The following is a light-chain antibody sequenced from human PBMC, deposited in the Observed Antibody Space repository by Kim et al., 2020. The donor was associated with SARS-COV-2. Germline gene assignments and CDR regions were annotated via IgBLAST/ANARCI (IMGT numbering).Light chain of an antibody. CDR3: QQYDSYSYT. CDR1: QSISSS. V-gene: IGKV1-5*01. J-gene: IGKJ2*01. Sequence: DIQMTQSPSTLSASEGDRVNITCRASQSISSSLAWYQQKPGKAPNLLIYDASTLKGGVPSRFSGSGSGTEYTLTISSLQPDDFATYYCQQYDSYSYTFGQGTKLDI. CDR2: DAS.